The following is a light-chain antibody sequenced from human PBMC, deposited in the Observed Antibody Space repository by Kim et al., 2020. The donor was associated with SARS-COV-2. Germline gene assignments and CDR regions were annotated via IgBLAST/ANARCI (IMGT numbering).Light chain of an antibody. V-gene: IGKV1-39*01. J-gene: IGKJ3*01. CDR3: QQSYITPLT. Sequence: DIQMTQSPSSLSASVGDRVTITCRASQSISTYLNWFQQKVGKAPKLLIYAASSLQSGVPSRFSGSGSGTDFTLTISSLQPEDFATYYCQQSYITPLTFGPGTKVDIK. CDR1: QSISTY. CDR2: AAS.